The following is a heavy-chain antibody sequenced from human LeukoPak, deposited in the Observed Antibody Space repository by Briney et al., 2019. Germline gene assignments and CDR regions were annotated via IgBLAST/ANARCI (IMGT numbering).Heavy chain of an antibody. Sequence: ASVKVSCKASGYTFTSYGISWVRQAPGQGLEWMGWISAYNGNTNYAQKLQGRVTMTTDTSTSTAYMELRSLRSDDTAVYYCARVYSGYDSAYFDYWGREPWSPSPQ. J-gene: IGHJ4*02. CDR2: ISAYNGNT. V-gene: IGHV1-18*01. CDR3: ARVYSGYDSAYFDY. D-gene: IGHD5-12*01. CDR1: GYTFTSYG.